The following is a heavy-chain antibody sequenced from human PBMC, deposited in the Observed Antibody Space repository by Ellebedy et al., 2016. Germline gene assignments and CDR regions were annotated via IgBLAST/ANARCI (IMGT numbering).Heavy chain of an antibody. V-gene: IGHV3-53*01. CDR2: INSGGAT. J-gene: IGHJ3*02. D-gene: IGHD1-1*01. CDR1: GFSVSSND. CDR3: VTRHNVAFDI. Sequence: GGSLRLXXAASGFSVSSNDMSWVRQAPGKGLECVSVINSGGATYYADSVEGRFTISRDNSKKTLYLQMSGLGADDTAVYYCVTRHNVAFDIWGQGTTVTVS.